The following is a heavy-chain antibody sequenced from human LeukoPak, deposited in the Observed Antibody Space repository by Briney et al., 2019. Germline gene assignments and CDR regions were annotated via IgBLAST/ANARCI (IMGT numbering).Heavy chain of an antibody. D-gene: IGHD2/OR15-2a*01. J-gene: IGHJ4*02. Sequence: GGSLRLSCAASGFTFSNYGMHWVRQAPGKGLEWVALIWYDGSNKYYTDPVKGRLTISRDNSKDTLFLQMNGLRAEDTAVYYCAREGPRGNSQFDYWGQGTLVTVSS. CDR1: GFTFSNYG. V-gene: IGHV3-33*01. CDR3: AREGPRGNSQFDY. CDR2: IWYDGSNK.